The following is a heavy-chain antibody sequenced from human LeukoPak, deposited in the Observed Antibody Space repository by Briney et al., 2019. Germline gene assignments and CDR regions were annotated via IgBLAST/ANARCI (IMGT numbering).Heavy chain of an antibody. CDR2: IYYSGST. V-gene: IGHV4-39*01. D-gene: IGHD2-2*01. Sequence: SETLSLTCTVSGGSISSSSYYWGWIRQPPGKGLEWIGSIYYSGSTYYNPSLKSRVTISVDTSKNQFSLKLSSVTAADTAVYYFARGLGRVYQLPFDYWGQGTLVTVSS. CDR3: ARGLGRVYQLPFDY. CDR1: GGSISSSSYY. J-gene: IGHJ4*02.